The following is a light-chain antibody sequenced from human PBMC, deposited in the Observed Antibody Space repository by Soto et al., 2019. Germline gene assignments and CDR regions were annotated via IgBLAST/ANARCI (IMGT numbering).Light chain of an antibody. CDR1: ISDVGSYNL. CDR3: CSYAGSSTYV. V-gene: IGLV2-23*02. CDR2: EVS. Sequence: QSVLTQPASVSGSPGQSITISCTGTISDVGSYNLVSWYEQHPGKAPKLMIYEVSKRPSGVSNRFSGSKSGNTASLTISGLQAEDEADYYCCSYAGSSTYVFGTGTKVT. J-gene: IGLJ1*01.